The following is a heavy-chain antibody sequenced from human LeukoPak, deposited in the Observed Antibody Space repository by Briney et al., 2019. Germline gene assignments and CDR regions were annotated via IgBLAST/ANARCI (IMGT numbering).Heavy chain of an antibody. V-gene: IGHV3-30*18. CDR2: ISYDGSNK. Sequence: GGSLRHSCAASGFTFSSHGMHWVRQAPGKGLEWVAVISYDGSNKYYADSVKGRFTISRDNSKNTLYLQMNSLRAEDTAVYYCAKDANYGGNSILFDYWGQGTLVTVSS. CDR1: GFTFSSHG. J-gene: IGHJ4*02. CDR3: AKDANYGGNSILFDY. D-gene: IGHD4-23*01.